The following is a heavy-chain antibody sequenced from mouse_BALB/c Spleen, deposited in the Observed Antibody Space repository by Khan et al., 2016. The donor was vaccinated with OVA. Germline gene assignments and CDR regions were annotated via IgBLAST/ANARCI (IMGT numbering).Heavy chain of an antibody. CDR2: ISCYNGAT. Sequence: LVKTGASVKISCKASGYPFTSSYIHWVKQSHGKSLEWIGFISCYNGATNYNQKFKGKATITVDTSSRTAYMQFNSLTSEDSAVYYCARDGYYYAMDYWGQGTSVTVSS. CDR3: ARDGYYYAMDY. CDR1: GYPFTSSY. D-gene: IGHD2-3*01. J-gene: IGHJ4*01. V-gene: IGHV1S34*01.